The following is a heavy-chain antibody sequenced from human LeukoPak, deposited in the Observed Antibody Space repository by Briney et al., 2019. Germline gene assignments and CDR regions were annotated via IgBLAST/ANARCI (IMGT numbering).Heavy chain of an antibody. D-gene: IGHD5-18*01. CDR3: ARGQWRYSYGSYMDV. CDR1: GGSISSYY. J-gene: IGHJ6*03. Sequence: SETLSLTCTVSGGSISSYYWSWIRQPPGKGLEWIGYIYYSGSTNYNPSLKSRVTISVDTSKNQFSLKLSSVTAADTAVYYCARGQWRYSYGSYMDVWGKGTTVTVSS. V-gene: IGHV4-59*12. CDR2: IYYSGST.